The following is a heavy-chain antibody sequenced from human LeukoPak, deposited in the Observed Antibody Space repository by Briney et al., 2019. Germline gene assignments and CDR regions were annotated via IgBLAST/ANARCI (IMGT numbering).Heavy chain of an antibody. D-gene: IGHD2-2*01. CDR2: IYYSGST. Sequence: PSETLSLTCTVSGGSISSSYYYWAWIRQPAGKGLEWIGSIYYSGSTYYNSPLRSRLTISVDTSKNQFSLKLSSVSAADTAAYYCARLVSCSSSCYFDYWGQGTLVTVSS. CDR1: GGSISSSYYY. J-gene: IGHJ4*02. CDR3: ARLVSCSSSCYFDY. V-gene: IGHV4-39*01.